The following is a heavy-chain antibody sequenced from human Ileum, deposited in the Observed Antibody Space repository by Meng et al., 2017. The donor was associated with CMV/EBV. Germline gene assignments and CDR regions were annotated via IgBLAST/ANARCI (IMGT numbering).Heavy chain of an antibody. CDR2: IHNDGNT. V-gene: IGHV4-39*07. Sequence: VSGGSTTSSYWGWLRQPPGKGLEWIGSIHNDGNTFYNPSLKSRVTISLDTSKNQFSLRMTSVTAADTAVYYCVRDRLYCSSPHCYIFWGQGTLVTVSS. D-gene: IGHD2-2*02. J-gene: IGHJ4*02. CDR3: VRDRLYCSSPHCYIF. CDR1: GGSTTSSY.